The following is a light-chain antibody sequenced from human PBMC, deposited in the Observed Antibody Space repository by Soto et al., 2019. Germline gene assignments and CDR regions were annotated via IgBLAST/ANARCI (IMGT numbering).Light chain of an antibody. V-gene: IGLV2-14*01. CDR3: SSYTRAKTYV. Sequence: QSVLAQPASVSGSPGQSHTIYCTGTSHDIGGYNMVSWYQQHPPKAPKLMIYEVTHRHSGISDRFSASKSGNTASLTISGLQAEDEGDYYCSSYTRAKTYVFGTGTKVTVL. J-gene: IGLJ1*01. CDR2: EVT. CDR1: SHDIGGYNM.